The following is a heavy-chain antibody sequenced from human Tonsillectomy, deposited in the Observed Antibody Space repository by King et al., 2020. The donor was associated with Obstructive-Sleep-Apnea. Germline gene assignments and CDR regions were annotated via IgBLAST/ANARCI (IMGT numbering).Heavy chain of an antibody. CDR2: ISTSSSYI. V-gene: IGHV3-21*01. CDR1: GFTFSSYS. Sequence: DVQLVESGGGLVKPGGSLRLSCAASGFTFSSYSMNWVRQAPGKGLEWVSSISTSSSYIYYADSLKGRFTISRDNAKNSLYLQMNSLRAEETAVYYCASSSYYYDSSGYLFDYWGQGTLVTVSS. D-gene: IGHD3-22*01. J-gene: IGHJ4*02. CDR3: ASSSYYYDSSGYLFDY.